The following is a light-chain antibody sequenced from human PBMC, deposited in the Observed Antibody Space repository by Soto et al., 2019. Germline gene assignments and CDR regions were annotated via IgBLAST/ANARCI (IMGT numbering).Light chain of an antibody. V-gene: IGKV3-20*01. CDR3: QQYSSSPLT. J-gene: IGKJ4*01. CDR2: GAS. CDR1: QSVSNSY. Sequence: EILLTQSPGTLSLSPGERATLSCRANQSVSNSYLAWYQQKPGQAPRLLIYGASSRATGTPDRFSGSGSGTDFTLTISRLEPEDFAVYYCQQYSSSPLTFGGGTKVEIK.